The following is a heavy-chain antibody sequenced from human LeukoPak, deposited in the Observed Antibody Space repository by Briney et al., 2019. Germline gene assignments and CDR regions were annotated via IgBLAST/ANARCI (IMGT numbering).Heavy chain of an antibody. CDR2: ISAYNGNT. CDR3: ARVRLGDYDILTGYSPDDFDY. D-gene: IGHD3-9*01. CDR1: GGTFSSYA. V-gene: IGHV1-18*01. J-gene: IGHJ4*02. Sequence: ASVKVSCKASGGTFSSYAISWVRQAPGQGLEWMGWISAYNGNTNCAQKLQGRVTMTTDTSTSTAYMELRSLRSDDTAVYYCARVRLGDYDILTGYSPDDFDYWGQGTLVTVSS.